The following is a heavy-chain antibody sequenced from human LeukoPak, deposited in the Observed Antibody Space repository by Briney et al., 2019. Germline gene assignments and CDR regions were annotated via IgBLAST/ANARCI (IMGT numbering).Heavy chain of an antibody. D-gene: IGHD2-2*01. J-gene: IGHJ4*02. V-gene: IGHV1-2*02. CDR1: GYTFTGYY. CDR2: INPNSGGT. Sequence: ASVKVSCKASGYTFTGYYMHWVRQAPGQGLEWMGWINPNSGGTNYAQKFQDRVTMSRDMSISTAFMELSRLRSDDTAVYYCARPYCGSTSCQYYFDYWGQGTLVTVSS. CDR3: ARPYCGSTSCQYYFDY.